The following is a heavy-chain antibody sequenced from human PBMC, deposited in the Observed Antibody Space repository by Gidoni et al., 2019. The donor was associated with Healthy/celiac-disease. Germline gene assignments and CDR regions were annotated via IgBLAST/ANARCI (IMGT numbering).Heavy chain of an antibody. J-gene: IGHJ6*02. CDR1: GFTFSSHS. CDR3: ARESSGGPYYYYGMDV. Sequence: EVQLVEAGGGLVKPGGYLRLSCAASGFTFSSHSMNWVRQAPGKGLECVSYISSSSSYIYYADSVKGRLTISRDNAKNTLYLQMNSLRAEYTAVYYCARESSGGPYYYYGMDVWGQGTTVTVSS. V-gene: IGHV3-21*01. CDR2: ISSSSSYI.